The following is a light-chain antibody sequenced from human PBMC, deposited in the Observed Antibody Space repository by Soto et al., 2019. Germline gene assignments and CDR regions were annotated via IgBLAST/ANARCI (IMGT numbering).Light chain of an antibody. V-gene: IGKV1-9*01. CDR1: QGISSY. CDR2: AAA. J-gene: IGKJ4*01. Sequence: DLQLTQSPSFLSASVGDRVTITCRASQGISSYLPWYQQKPGKAPKLLIYAAATLQSGVPSRFSGSVSRTEFTLAISSLQPEDFATYYCQQLNSYPFLTFGGGTKVEIK. CDR3: QQLNSYPFLT.